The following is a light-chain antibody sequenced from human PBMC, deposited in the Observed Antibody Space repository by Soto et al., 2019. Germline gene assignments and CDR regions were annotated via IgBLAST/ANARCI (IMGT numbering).Light chain of an antibody. V-gene: IGLV2-14*01. CDR2: EVS. Sequence: QSVLTQPASVSGSPGQSITISCTGTSSDAGGYNYVSWYQQHPGKAPKLMISEVSNRPSGVSDRFSGSKSGNTASLTISGLQAEDEADYYCSSYTSNNTPVFGGGTKLTVL. J-gene: IGLJ2*01. CDR1: SSDAGGYNY. CDR3: SSYTSNNTPV.